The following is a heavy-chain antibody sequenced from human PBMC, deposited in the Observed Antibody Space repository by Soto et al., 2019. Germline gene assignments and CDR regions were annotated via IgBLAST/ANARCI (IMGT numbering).Heavy chain of an antibody. D-gene: IGHD1-26*01. V-gene: IGHV3-73*01. CDR2: IRSKANSYAT. Sequence: PGGSLRLSCAASGFTFSGSAMHWVRQASGKGLEWVGRIRSKANSYATAYAASVKGRFTISRDDSKNTAYLQMNSLKTEDTAVYYCTRPYSGSYYDFDYWGQGTLVTVSS. CDR3: TRPYSGSYYDFDY. CDR1: GFTFSGSA. J-gene: IGHJ4*02.